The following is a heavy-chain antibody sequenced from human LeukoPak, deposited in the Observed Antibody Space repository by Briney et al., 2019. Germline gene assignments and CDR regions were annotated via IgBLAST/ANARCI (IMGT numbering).Heavy chain of an antibody. CDR3: AKVPMFGYMDV. Sequence: GGSLRLSCVASGLTFSSYVMNWVRQAPGKGLEWVSSIGGSGGSTNYADSVKGRFTISRDNSKNTLYLQMNSVRAEDTAVYYCAKVPMFGYMDVWGKGTTVTVSS. CDR2: IGGSGGST. D-gene: IGHD3-10*02. J-gene: IGHJ6*03. V-gene: IGHV3-23*01. CDR1: GLTFSSYV.